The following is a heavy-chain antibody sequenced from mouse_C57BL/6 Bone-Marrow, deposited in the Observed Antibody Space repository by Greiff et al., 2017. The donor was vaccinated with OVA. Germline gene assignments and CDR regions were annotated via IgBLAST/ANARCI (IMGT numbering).Heavy chain of an antibody. CDR2: FYPGSGST. J-gene: IGHJ1*03. V-gene: IGHV1-55*01. Sequence: QLQQPGAELVKPGASVNMSCKASGFTFTSYWITWVIQRPGQGLEWIGDFYPGSGSTNYNEKFKSKATLTVDTSSSTAYMQLSSLTSEDSAVYYCARRGYYEYFDVWGTGTTVTVSS. CDR3: ARRGYYEYFDV. CDR1: GFTFTSYW. D-gene: IGHD2-4*01.